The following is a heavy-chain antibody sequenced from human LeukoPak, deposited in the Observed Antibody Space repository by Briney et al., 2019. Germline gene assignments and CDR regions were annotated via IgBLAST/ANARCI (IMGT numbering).Heavy chain of an antibody. CDR2: IYSGRST. D-gene: IGHD3-22*01. CDR1: GFTVSSNY. Sequence: GGSLRLSCAASGFTVSSNYMSWVRQAPGKGLEWVSVIYSGRSTYYADSVKGRFTISRDNSKNTLYLQMNSLRAEDTAVYYCARGYYDYAFDIWGQGTMVTVSS. CDR3: ARGYYDYAFDI. J-gene: IGHJ3*02. V-gene: IGHV3-53*01.